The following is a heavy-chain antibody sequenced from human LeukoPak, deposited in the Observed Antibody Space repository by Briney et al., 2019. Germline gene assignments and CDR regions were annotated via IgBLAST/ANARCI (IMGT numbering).Heavy chain of an antibody. V-gene: IGHV1-2*02. D-gene: IGHD3-10*01. Sequence: ASVKVSCKASGYTFTGYYMHWVRQAPGQGLEWMGWINPNSGGTNYAQKFQGRVSMTRDTSISTAYMELSRLRSDDTAVYYCARGFRAYYCGSGSYGADAFDIWGQGTMVTVSS. CDR1: GYTFTGYY. J-gene: IGHJ3*02. CDR2: INPNSGGT. CDR3: ARGFRAYYCGSGSYGADAFDI.